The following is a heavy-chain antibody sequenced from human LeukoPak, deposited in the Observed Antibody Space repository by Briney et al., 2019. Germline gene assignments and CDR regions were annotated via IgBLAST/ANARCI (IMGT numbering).Heavy chain of an antibody. J-gene: IGHJ4*02. V-gene: IGHV1-18*01. D-gene: IGHD3-22*01. CDR3: ARVLEYYYDSSGYPDY. Sequence: ASVKVSCKASGYTFTSYGISWVRQAPGQGLEWMGWISAYNGNTNYAQKLQGRVTMTTDTSPSTAYMELRSLRSHDTAVYYCARVLEYYYDSSGYPDYWGQGTLVTVSS. CDR2: ISAYNGNT. CDR1: GYTFTSYG.